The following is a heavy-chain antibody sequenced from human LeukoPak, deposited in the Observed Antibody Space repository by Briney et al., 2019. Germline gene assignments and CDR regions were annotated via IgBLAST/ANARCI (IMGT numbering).Heavy chain of an antibody. J-gene: IGHJ6*02. D-gene: IGHD1-26*01. CDR2: IWYDGSTK. V-gene: IGHV3-33*01. CDR1: GFTFSSYG. Sequence: GRSLRLSCAASGFTFSSYGMPWVRQAPGKGLEWVAVIWYDGSTKYYAGSVKGRFTIARDNSKNTLYLQMNSLRAEDTAVYYCARDPYSGSYSMVYYYYGMDVWGQGTMVTVSS. CDR3: ARDPYSGSYSMVYYYYGMDV.